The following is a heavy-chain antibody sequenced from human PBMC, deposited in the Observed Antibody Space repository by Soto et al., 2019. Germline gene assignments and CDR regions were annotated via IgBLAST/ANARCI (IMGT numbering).Heavy chain of an antibody. D-gene: IGHD5-18*01. CDR1: GFTFSSYA. J-gene: IGHJ4*02. V-gene: IGHV3-23*01. CDR3: AKTPRSIIQLWYFDY. CDR2: ISGSGGST. Sequence: PGGSLRLSCAASGFTFSSYAMSWVRQAPGKGLEWVSAISGSGGSTYYADSVKGRFTISRDNSKNTLYLQMNSLRAEDTAVYYCAKTPRSIIQLWYFDYWGQGTLVTVSS.